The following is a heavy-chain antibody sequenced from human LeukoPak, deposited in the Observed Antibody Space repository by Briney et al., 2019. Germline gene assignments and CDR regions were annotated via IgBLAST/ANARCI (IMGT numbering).Heavy chain of an antibody. J-gene: IGHJ4*02. Sequence: GGSLRLSCAASGFILTGYTMTWVRQGPGKGLDWISSISTSSTRYYADSVKGRFTVSRDNAKNSLSLQMNSLRDEDTAVYYCAGGLLRYSDYWGRGTLVTVSS. D-gene: IGHD3-9*01. V-gene: IGHV3-48*02. CDR3: AGGLLRYSDY. CDR2: ISTSSTR. CDR1: GFILTGYT.